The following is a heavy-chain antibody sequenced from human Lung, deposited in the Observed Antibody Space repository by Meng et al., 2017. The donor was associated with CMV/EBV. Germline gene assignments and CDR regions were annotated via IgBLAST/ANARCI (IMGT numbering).Heavy chain of an antibody. CDR2: INPNSGGT. CDR3: ARVLRYSSSWCVGIDFDY. V-gene: IGHV1-2*02. J-gene: IGHJ4*02. CDR1: GYTFTGYY. D-gene: IGHD6-13*01. Sequence: ASXXVSXKASGYTFTGYYMHWVRQAPGQGLEWMGWINPNSGGTNYAQKFQGRVTMTRDTSISTAYMELSRLRSDDTAVYYCARVLRYSSSWCVGIDFDYWGQGXLVTVSS.